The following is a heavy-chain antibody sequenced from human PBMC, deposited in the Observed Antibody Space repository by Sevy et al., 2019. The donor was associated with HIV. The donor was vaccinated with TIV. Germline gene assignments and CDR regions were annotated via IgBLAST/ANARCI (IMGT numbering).Heavy chain of an antibody. CDR3: VGLFLSYRSVLSYFDY. CDR2: IFSSGST. D-gene: IGHD6-19*01. Sequence: GGSLRLSCAISGFTVNDKYIIWVRQAPGKGLEWVSVIFSSGSTYYADSAKGRFTISRDNSKNTVDLQMNSVRAEDTAVYYCVGLFLSYRSVLSYFDYWGQGTLVTVSS. CDR1: GFTVNDKY. V-gene: IGHV3-66*02. J-gene: IGHJ4*02.